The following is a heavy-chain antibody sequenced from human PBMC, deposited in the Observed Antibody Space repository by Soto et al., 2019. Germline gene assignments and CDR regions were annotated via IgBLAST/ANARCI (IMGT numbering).Heavy chain of an antibody. D-gene: IGHD5-12*01. CDR2: IKPNSGGT. CDR1: GYTFTGYY. V-gene: IGHV1-2*04. CDR3: ALSGVATSARHYYYYGMDV. Sequence: ASVKVSCKASGYTFTGYYMHSLRQAPGQGLEWMRWIKPNSGGTIYAQKFQGWVTMTRETSISTAYMELRRLRSADMVMYYCALSGVATSARHYYYYGMDVWGQGTTVIVSS. J-gene: IGHJ6*02.